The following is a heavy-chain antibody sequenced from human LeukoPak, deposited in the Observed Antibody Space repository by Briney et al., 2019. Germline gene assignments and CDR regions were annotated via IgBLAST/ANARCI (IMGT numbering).Heavy chain of an antibody. Sequence: ASVKVSCKASGYTFTGYYMHWVRQSPGQGLEWMGWINPNSGGTNYAQKFQGRVSMTRDTSISTAYMELSRLRSDDTAVCYCVRVPTHYGGTVALYYFDYWGQGTLVTVSS. CDR3: VRVPTHYGGTVALYYFDY. D-gene: IGHD4-23*01. V-gene: IGHV1-2*02. CDR2: INPNSGGT. J-gene: IGHJ4*02. CDR1: GYTFTGYY.